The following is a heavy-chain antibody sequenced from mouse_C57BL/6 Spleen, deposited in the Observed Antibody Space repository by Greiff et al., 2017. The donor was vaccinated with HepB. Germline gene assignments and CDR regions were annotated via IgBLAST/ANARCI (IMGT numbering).Heavy chain of an antibody. CDR1: GYAFSSSW. V-gene: IGHV1-82*01. J-gene: IGHJ2*01. CDR3: ARREGGLDY. Sequence: VQLQESGPELVKPGASVKISCKASGYAFSSSWMNWVKQRPGKGLEWIGRIYPGDGDTNYNGKFKGKATLTADKSSSTAYMQLSSLTSEDSAVYFCARREGGLDYWGQGTTLTVSS. CDR2: IYPGDGDT.